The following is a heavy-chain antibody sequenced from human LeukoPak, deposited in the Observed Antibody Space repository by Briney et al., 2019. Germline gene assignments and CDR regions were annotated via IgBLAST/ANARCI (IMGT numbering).Heavy chain of an antibody. CDR2: TYYSGST. V-gene: IGHV4-59*01. J-gene: IGHJ5*02. CDR1: GGSISSYY. CDR3: ARGGGTMVRGVILGASFDP. Sequence: SETLSLTCTVSGGSISSYYWSWIRQPPGKGLEWIGYTYYSGSTNYNPSLKSRVTISVDTSKNQFSLKLSSVTAADTAVYYCARGGGTMVRGVILGASFDPWGQGTLVTVSS. D-gene: IGHD3-10*01.